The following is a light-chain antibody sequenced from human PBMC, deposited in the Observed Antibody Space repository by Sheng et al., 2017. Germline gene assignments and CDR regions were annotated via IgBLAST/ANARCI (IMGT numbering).Light chain of an antibody. V-gene: IGKV1-39*01. J-gene: IGKJ4*01. CDR1: HRISSQ. CDR2: PAS. Sequence: DIHVTQSPSSLSASVGDRVTITCRASHRISSQLSWFQQKPGKPPKLLIYPASTLQVGSHQGSVAVDLGQISPLXXSRLQLKILQLTNCQQSYSTPLAFGGGTKVEMK. CDR3: QQSYSTPLA.